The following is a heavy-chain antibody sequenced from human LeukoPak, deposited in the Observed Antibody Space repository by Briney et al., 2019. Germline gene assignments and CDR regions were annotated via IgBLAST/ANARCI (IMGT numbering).Heavy chain of an antibody. Sequence: SQTLSLTCTVSGGSISSGGYYWSWIRQHPGKGLEWIGYNYYSGSTYYNPSLKSRVTISVDTSKNQFSLKLSSVTAADTAVYYCARVALGYCSGGSCYPGGFDYWGQGTLVTVSS. V-gene: IGHV4-31*03. CDR3: ARVALGYCSGGSCYPGGFDY. J-gene: IGHJ4*02. CDR2: NYYSGST. CDR1: GGSISSGGYY. D-gene: IGHD2-15*01.